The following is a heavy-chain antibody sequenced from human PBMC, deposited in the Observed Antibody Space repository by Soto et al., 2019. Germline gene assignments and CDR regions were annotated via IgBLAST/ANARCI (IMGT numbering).Heavy chain of an antibody. D-gene: IGHD2-15*01. CDR3: ARASLVGVDTKGAAEGPKYYFDY. Sequence: SETLSLTCTVSGGSISSYYWSWIRQPPGKGLEWIGYIYYSGSTNYNPSLKSRVTISVDTSKNQFSLKLSSVTAADTAVYYCARASLVGVDTKGAAEGPKYYFDYWGQGTLVTVSS. V-gene: IGHV4-59*08. CDR1: GGSISSYY. CDR2: IYYSGST. J-gene: IGHJ4*02.